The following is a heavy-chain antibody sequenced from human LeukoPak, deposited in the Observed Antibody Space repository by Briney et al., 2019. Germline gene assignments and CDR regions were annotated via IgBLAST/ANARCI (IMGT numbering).Heavy chain of an antibody. D-gene: IGHD6-13*01. CDR3: AKSGYSSSWSNAAVYNWFDP. J-gene: IGHJ5*02. Sequence: GGSLRLSCAASGFTFSSRGMNWVRQAPGKGLEWVSGISPSGGITYYTDSVKGRFTISRDNSKNTLYLQMNSLRAEDTAVYYCAKSGYSSSWSNAAVYNWFDPWGQGTLVTVSS. CDR1: GFTFSSRG. V-gene: IGHV3-23*01. CDR2: ISPSGGIT.